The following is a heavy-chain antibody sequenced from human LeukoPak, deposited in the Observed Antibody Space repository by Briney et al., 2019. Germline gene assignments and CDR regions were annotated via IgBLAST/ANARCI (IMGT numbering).Heavy chain of an antibody. D-gene: IGHD6-19*01. V-gene: IGHV1-69*01. Sequence: SVKVSCKASGGTFSSYAISWVRQAPGQGLEWMGGIISIFGTANYAQKFQGRVTITADESTSTAYMELSSLRSEDTAVYYCARGEEWLVHSAIDYWGQGTLVTVSS. CDR3: ARGEEWLVHSAIDY. CDR2: IISIFGTA. CDR1: GGTFSSYA. J-gene: IGHJ4*02.